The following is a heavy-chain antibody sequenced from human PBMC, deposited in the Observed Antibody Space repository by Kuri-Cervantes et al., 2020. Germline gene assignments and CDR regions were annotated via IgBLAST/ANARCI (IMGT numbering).Heavy chain of an antibody. J-gene: IGHJ5*02. CDR3: ARGPHCSGGSCYLNWFDP. D-gene: IGHD2-15*01. Sequence: SCTVSGGSISSGSYYWSWIRQPAGKGLEWIGRIYTSGSTNYNPSLKSRVTISVDTSKNQFSLKLSSVTAADTAVYYCARGPHCSGGSCYLNWFDPWGQGTLVTVSS. CDR2: IYTSGST. V-gene: IGHV4-61*02. CDR1: GGSISSGSYY.